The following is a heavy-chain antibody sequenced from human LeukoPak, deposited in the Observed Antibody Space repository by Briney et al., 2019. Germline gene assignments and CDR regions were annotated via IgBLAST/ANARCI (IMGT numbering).Heavy chain of an antibody. D-gene: IGHD5-24*01. V-gene: IGHV3-21*01. CDR3: ARLGTGRVFDY. CDR1: GFTFSSYS. Sequence: GGSLRLSCAASGFTFSSYSMNWVRQAPGKGLEWVSSISSSSSYIYYADSVKGRFTISRDNAKNSLYLQMNSPRAEDTAVYYCARLGTGRVFDYWGQGTLVTVSS. CDR2: ISSSSSYI. J-gene: IGHJ4*02.